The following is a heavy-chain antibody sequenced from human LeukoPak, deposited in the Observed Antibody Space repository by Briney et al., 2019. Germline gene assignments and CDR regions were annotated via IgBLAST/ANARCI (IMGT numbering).Heavy chain of an antibody. CDR1: GGSFSGYY. V-gene: IGHV4-34*01. CDR2: INHSGST. CDR3: ARELTMITNWFDP. J-gene: IGHJ5*02. D-gene: IGHD3-22*01. Sequence: SETLSLTCAVYGGSFSGYYWSWIRQPPGKGLEWIGEINHSGSTNYNPSLKSRVTISVDTSKNQFSLKLSSVTAPDTAVYYCARELTMITNWFDPWGQGTLVTVSS.